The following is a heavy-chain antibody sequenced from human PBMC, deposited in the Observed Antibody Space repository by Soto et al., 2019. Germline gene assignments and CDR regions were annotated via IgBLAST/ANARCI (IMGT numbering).Heavy chain of an antibody. J-gene: IGHJ4*01. CDR3: AREGRHFDY. CDR2: INPIFGTP. Sequence: SVKVSCKASGGTFSSYAISWVRQAPGQGLEWMGGINPIFGTPHYAQKYQGRVTITADTFTNTAYMELTRLTSDDTAVYFCAREGRHFDYWG. V-gene: IGHV1-69*06. CDR1: GGTFSSYA.